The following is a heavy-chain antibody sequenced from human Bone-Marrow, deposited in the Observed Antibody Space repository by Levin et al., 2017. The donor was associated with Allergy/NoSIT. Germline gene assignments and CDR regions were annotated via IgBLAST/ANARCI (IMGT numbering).Heavy chain of an antibody. CDR3: AKDRRISIAAVAFDD. V-gene: IGHV3-23*01. CDR2: ISGSGAGT. Sequence: HPGGSLRLSCAASGVTLSNYAMSWVRQAPGKGLEWISGISGSGAGTHYADSVKGRFTISRDNSKNALYLQMNNLRPEDTAVYYCAKDRRISIAAVAFDDWGPGTLVTVSS. D-gene: IGHD6-13*01. J-gene: IGHJ4*02. CDR1: GVTLSNYA.